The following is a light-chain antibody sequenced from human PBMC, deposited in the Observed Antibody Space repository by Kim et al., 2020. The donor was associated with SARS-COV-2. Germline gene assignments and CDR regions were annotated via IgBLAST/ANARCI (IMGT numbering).Light chain of an antibody. CDR1: QSFSGSY. CDR3: QQYGSSPPYS. V-gene: IGKV3-20*01. J-gene: IGKJ2*03. Sequence: SPGERATLSCRASQSFSGSYLAWYQQKPGQAPRLLIYGSSSRATGIPDRFSGSGSGTDFTLTISRLEPEDFAVYYCQQYGSSPPYSFGQGTNLEI. CDR2: GSS.